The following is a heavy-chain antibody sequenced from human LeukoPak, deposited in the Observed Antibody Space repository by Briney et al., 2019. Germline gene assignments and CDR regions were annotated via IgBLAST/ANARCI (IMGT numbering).Heavy chain of an antibody. D-gene: IGHD1-26*01. CDR3: AKGLELLGDQRIAYGMDV. Sequence: TGGSLRLSCAASGFTFSSYSTKWVPQAPQEGRGCVSGISGSGGSTYYADSVKGWFTISRDNSKNTLYLQMNSLRAEDTAVYYCAKGLELLGDQRIAYGMDVWGQGTTVTVSS. V-gene: IGHV3-23*01. CDR1: GFTFSSYS. CDR2: ISGSGGST. J-gene: IGHJ6*02.